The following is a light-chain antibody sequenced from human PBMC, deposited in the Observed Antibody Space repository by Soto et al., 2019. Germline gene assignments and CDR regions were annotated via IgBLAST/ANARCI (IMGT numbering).Light chain of an antibody. Sequence: QSALTQPASVSGSPGQSITISCTGTSSDVGGSDYVSWYQQHPGKAPKLMIYDVGNRPSGVSNRFSGSKSGNTASLTISGLQAEDEADYYCNSYTSSSTLVVFGGGTKLTVL. CDR2: DVG. CDR3: NSYTSSSTLVV. CDR1: SSDVGGSDY. V-gene: IGLV2-14*01. J-gene: IGLJ2*01.